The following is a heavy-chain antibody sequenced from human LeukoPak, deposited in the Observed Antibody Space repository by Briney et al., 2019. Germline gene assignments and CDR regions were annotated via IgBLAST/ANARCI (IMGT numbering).Heavy chain of an antibody. Sequence: ASETLSLTCTVSGGSINSYYWSWIRRPPGKGLEWIGYVYYSGSTNYNPSLKSRVGISVDRSKNQFSLRLTSVTAADTAVYYCATRIVVAGFDHWGQGTLVTVSS. CDR2: VYYSGST. CDR1: GGSINSYY. V-gene: IGHV4-59*08. D-gene: IGHD6-19*01. CDR3: ATRIVVAGFDH. J-gene: IGHJ5*02.